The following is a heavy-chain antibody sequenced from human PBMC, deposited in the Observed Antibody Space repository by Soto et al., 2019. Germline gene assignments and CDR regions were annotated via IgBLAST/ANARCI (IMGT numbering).Heavy chain of an antibody. V-gene: IGHV3-23*01. CDR2: ISGSGGSI. CDR3: VKGYWKGDV. J-gene: IGHJ6*02. CDR1: GFTFSTYA. Sequence: EVQLLESGGGLVQPGGSLRLSCAASGFTFSTYAMNWVRQAPGNGLEWVSAISGSGGSIHYADSVKGLFTISRDNSKTTLYLQMNSLRDEDTAVYHCVKGYWKGDVWGQGTTVTVSS. D-gene: IGHD1-1*01.